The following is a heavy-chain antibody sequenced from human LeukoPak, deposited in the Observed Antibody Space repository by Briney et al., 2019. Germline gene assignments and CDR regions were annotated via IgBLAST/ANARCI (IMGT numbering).Heavy chain of an antibody. CDR2: IYFSGST. CDR3: ARATTAYCTGSVCPNFDY. J-gene: IGHJ4*02. D-gene: IGHD2-8*02. Sequence: SETLSLTCTVSGGSITSYYWSWIRQPPGKGLEWIGYIYFSGSTNYNPSLKSRVTISVDTSKNQFSLKLSSVTAADTALYYCARATTAYCTGSVCPNFDYWGQGTLVTVSS. V-gene: IGHV4-59*01. CDR1: GGSITSYY.